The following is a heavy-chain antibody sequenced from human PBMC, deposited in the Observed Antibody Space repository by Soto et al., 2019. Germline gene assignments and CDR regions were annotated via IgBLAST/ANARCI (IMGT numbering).Heavy chain of an antibody. CDR1: WLSVSDNY. D-gene: IGHD2-21*01. CDR2: MYAGGGT. V-gene: IGHV3-53*01. CDR3: VSRIPSWVFDY. Sequence: SPRLSRGASWLSVSDNYMGWGRPAPGGGLGWGSVMYAGGGTHYADSVKGRFTISRDKSENTLYLQMNSLRDEDTGVYFCVSRIPSWVFDYWGLGTLVTVSS. J-gene: IGHJ4*01.